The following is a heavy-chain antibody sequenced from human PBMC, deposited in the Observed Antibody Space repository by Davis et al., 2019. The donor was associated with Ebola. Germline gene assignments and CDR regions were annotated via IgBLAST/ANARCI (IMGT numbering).Heavy chain of an antibody. J-gene: IGHJ5*02. CDR2: IYPDDSDI. Sequence: KVSCKGSGYIFTTYWIAWVRQMPGKGLECLGIIYPDDSDITYSPSFQGQISMSVDKSISTAYLQWSSLKASDTAMYYCARGADTIFGVVMKNWFDPWGQGTLVTVSS. CDR1: GYIFTTYW. D-gene: IGHD3-3*01. V-gene: IGHV5-51*01. CDR3: ARGADTIFGVVMKNWFDP.